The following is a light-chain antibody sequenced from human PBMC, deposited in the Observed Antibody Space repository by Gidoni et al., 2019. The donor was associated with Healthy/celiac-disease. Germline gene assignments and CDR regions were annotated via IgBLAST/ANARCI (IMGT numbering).Light chain of an antibody. V-gene: IGLV2-14*01. Sequence: QSALTQPASVSESPGQSITISCTGTSSDVGGYNYVSWYQQHPGKAPKLMIYDVSNRPSGVSNRFSGSKSGNTASLTISGLQAEDEADYYCSSYTSNITPYVVFGGGTKLTVL. CDR2: DVS. CDR1: SSDVGGYNY. J-gene: IGLJ2*01. CDR3: SSYTSNITPYVV.